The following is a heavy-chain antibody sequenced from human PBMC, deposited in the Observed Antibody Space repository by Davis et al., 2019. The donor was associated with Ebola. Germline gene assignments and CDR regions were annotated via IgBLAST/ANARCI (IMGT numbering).Heavy chain of an antibody. J-gene: IGHJ4*02. Sequence: HSQTLSLTCDISGDSVSSNSGAWNWLRQSPSRGLEWLGRTYYSSKWYTDSTLSVKSRITISADTAKNQLSLHLDSVTPEDTAVYYCARGWLRSAFDQWGQGTLVTVSS. CDR1: GDSVSSNSGA. CDR2: TYYSSKWYT. V-gene: IGHV6-1*01. CDR3: ARGWLRSAFDQ. D-gene: IGHD5-12*01.